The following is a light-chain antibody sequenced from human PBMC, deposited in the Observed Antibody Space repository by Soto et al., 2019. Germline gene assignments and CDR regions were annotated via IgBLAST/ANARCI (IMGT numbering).Light chain of an antibody. CDR2: EGS. CDR1: SSDVGTYHL. CDR3: CSYASDSTEVV. J-gene: IGLJ3*02. V-gene: IGLV2-23*01. Sequence: QSALTQPASVSGSPGQSITISCTGASSDVGTYHLVSWYQQHPGKVPKLLIYEGSKRPSGVSNRFSGSKAGDTASLTISGLQADDEADYYCCSYASDSTEVVFGGGTKLTVL.